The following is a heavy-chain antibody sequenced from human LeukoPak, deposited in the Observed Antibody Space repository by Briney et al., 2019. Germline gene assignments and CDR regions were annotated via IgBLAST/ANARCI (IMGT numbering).Heavy chain of an antibody. CDR2: IYPGDSDT. J-gene: IGHJ4*02. Sequence: GESLKISCKGSGYSFTSYWIGWVRQMPGKGLEWMGIIYPGDSDTRYSPSFQGQVTISADKSISTAYLQWSSLKASDTAMYYCARLPLYYDIFTGYPDYWGQGTLVTVSS. CDR3: ARLPLYYDIFTGYPDY. D-gene: IGHD3-9*01. CDR1: GYSFTSYW. V-gene: IGHV5-51*01.